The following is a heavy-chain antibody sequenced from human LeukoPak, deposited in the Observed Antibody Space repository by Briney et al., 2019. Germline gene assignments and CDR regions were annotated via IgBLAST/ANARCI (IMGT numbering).Heavy chain of an antibody. V-gene: IGHV3-23*01. J-gene: IGHJ4*02. CDR2: ISGSGGST. CDR1: GFTFSSYG. CDR3: AKFALRYCSGGRCHPFDY. Sequence: GGSLRLSCAASGFTFSSYGMSWVRQAPGKGLEWVSAISGSGGSTYYADSVKGRFIISRDNSKNTLYLQMNSLRAEDTAVYYCAKFALRYCSGGRCHPFDYWGQGTLVTVSS. D-gene: IGHD2-15*01.